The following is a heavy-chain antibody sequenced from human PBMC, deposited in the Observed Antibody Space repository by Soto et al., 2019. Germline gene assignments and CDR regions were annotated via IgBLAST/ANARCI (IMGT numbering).Heavy chain of an antibody. J-gene: IGHJ4*02. V-gene: IGHV4-59*01. CDR1: GGSMSEYL. CDR2: IYYLGST. D-gene: IGHD3-10*01. CDR3: ARDGYNGSGSPYPAY. Sequence: SETLSLTCSVSGGSMSEYLWSWIRQSPGMGLEWIGYIYYLGSTDYNPSLKRRVTISVDTSKRQFSLRLTSVTAADTAVYYCARDGYNGSGSPYPAYWGPGTQVTVSS.